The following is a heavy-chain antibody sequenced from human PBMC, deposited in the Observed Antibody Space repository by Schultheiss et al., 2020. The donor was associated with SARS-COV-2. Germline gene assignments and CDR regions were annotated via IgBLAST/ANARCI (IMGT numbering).Heavy chain of an antibody. V-gene: IGHV3-23*01. CDR1: GFTVSSNY. Sequence: GGSLRLSCAASGFTVSSNYMSWVRQAPGKGLEWVSGISGSGGSTYYADSVKGRFTISRDNAKNSLYLQMNSLRAEDTAVYYCAQLVPGPSDVWGKGTTVTVSS. CDR2: ISGSGGST. J-gene: IGHJ6*04. D-gene: IGHD2-8*02. CDR3: AQLVPGPSDV.